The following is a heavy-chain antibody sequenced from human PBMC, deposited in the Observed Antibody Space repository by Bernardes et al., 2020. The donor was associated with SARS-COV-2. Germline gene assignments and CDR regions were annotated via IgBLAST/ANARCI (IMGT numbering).Heavy chain of an antibody. Sequence: GGSLRLSCASSGFTFSNYDMHWVRPAPGKGLEWVSTICVPGDTYYPHSVKGRFTIPRDNAKNSLFLQISSLTAGDTAVYYCVIRTTSFDFWGQGTLVTVSS. V-gene: IGHV3-13*01. D-gene: IGHD2-21*01. CDR3: VIRTTSFDF. J-gene: IGHJ4*02. CDR2: ICVPGDT. CDR1: GFTFSNYD.